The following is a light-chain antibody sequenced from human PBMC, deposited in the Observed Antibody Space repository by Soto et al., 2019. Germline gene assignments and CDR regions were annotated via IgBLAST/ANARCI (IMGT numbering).Light chain of an antibody. Sequence: QSALTQPASVSGSPGQSVTISCTGTSSDVGGYDYVSWYQQHPGTAPKLILYEVNNRPSGVSNRFSGSKSGNTASLIISGLQTEDEADYYCSAYTTTSTLIFGPGTKLTVL. CDR1: SSDVGGYDY. CDR2: EVN. J-gene: IGLJ1*01. V-gene: IGLV2-14*01. CDR3: SAYTTTSTLI.